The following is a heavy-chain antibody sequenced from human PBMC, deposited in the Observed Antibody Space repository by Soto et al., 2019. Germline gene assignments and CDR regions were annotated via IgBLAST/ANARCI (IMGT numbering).Heavy chain of an antibody. V-gene: IGHV3-23*01. Sequence: WWSLRLSCSASVFTFSSYAMSWVRQAPGKGLEWVSAISGSGGSTYYADSVKGRFTISRDNSKNTLYLQMNSLRAEDTAVYYCAKDRIVVVPAAIRGYFDYWGQGTLVTVSS. D-gene: IGHD2-2*02. CDR3: AKDRIVVVPAAIRGYFDY. J-gene: IGHJ4*02. CDR1: VFTFSSYA. CDR2: ISGSGGST.